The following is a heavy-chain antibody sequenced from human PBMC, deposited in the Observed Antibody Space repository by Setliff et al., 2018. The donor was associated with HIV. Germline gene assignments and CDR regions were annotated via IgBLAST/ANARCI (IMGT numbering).Heavy chain of an antibody. D-gene: IGHD6-13*01. J-gene: IGHJ4*02. Sequence: NPSETLSLTCSVSRASISSPIYYWGWIRQAPGKGLEWIGNIYYNGNTNYKPSLERRLTISVDTSKNQFSLSLSSVTATDTALYFCAAAEGQGPWYFFDNWGQGTQVTVSS. CDR3: AAAEGQGPWYFFDN. V-gene: IGHV4-39*01. CDR2: IYYNGNT. CDR1: RASISSPIYY.